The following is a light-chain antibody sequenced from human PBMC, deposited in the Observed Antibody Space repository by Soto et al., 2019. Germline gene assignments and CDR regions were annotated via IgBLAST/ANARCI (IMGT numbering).Light chain of an antibody. CDR1: SSDVGGYNH. Sequence: QSALTQPASVSGSPGQSITISCTGTSSDVGGYNHVSWYQQHPGKAPELIIYEVRNRPSGVSNRLSGSKSGNTASLTISGLQADDEADYYCCSYTSSSIRVFGGGTKLTVL. CDR3: CSYTSSSIRV. J-gene: IGLJ3*02. V-gene: IGLV2-14*01. CDR2: EVR.